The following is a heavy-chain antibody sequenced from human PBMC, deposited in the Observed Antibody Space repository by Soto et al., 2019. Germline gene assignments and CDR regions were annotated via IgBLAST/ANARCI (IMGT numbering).Heavy chain of an antibody. CDR2: VNPSGGHT. Sequence: QVQLVQSGAEVKKPGASVKVSCKASGDTFTDYYIHWVRQAPGQGLEWMGTVNPSGGHTTYAQHFLGRMTMTRDTYTSTLYMELTSLTSEDTAVYYCERGGHVVVVTAALDYRGQGTLVTVSS. V-gene: IGHV1-46*01. J-gene: IGHJ4*02. D-gene: IGHD2-21*02. CDR1: GDTFTDYY. CDR3: ERGGHVVVVTAALDY.